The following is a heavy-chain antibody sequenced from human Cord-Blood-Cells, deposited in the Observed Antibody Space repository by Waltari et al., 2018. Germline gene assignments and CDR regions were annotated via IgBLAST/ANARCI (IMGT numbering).Heavy chain of an antibody. CDR3: ARLDDYGDYYYYGMDV. CDR2: IYHSGST. J-gene: IGHJ6*02. D-gene: IGHD4-17*01. V-gene: IGHV4-38-2*01. CDR1: VYSISGGSY. Sequence: QVQLQESGPGLVKPSETLSLTCAVSVYSISGGSYRGWIRQPQGKGLEWSGSIYHSGSTYYNPSLKSRVTISVDTSKNQFSLKLSSVTAADTAVYYCARLDDYGDYYYYGMDVWGQGTTVTVSS.